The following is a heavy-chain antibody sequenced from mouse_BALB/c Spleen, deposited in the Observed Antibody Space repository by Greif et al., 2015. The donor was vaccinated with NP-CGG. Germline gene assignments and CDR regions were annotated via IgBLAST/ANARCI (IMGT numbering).Heavy chain of an antibody. CDR2: IWAGGST. CDR1: GFSLTSYG. D-gene: IGHD4-1*01. Sequence: VQLQQSGPGLVAPSQSLSITCTVSGFSLTSYGVHWVRQPPGKGLEWLGVIWAGGSTNYNSALMSRLSISKDNSKSQVFLKMNSLQTGDTAMYYCASGGGTYYFDYWGQGTTLTVSS. CDR3: ASGGGTYYFDY. J-gene: IGHJ2*01. V-gene: IGHV2-9*02.